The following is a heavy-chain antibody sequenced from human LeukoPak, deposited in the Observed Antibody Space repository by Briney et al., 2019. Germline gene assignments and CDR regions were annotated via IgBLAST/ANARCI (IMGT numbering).Heavy chain of an antibody. CDR1: GVSISSGGYY. J-gene: IGHJ4*02. CDR2: SYYSGST. CDR3: ARVYRGYNFDY. Sequence: SETLTLTCTVSGVSISSGGYYWSWIRQHPGKGLVWLGYSYYSGSTYYNPSLKSRVTISVDTSKNQFSLKLSSVTAADTAVYYCARVYRGYNFDYWGQGTLVTVSS. D-gene: IGHD5-18*01. V-gene: IGHV4-31*03.